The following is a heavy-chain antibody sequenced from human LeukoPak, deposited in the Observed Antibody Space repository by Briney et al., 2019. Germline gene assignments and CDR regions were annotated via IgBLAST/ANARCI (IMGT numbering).Heavy chain of an antibody. D-gene: IGHD5-18*01. CDR3: AREAAHTVMVIDYYYYYYMDV. CDR1: GGSISSYY. J-gene: IGHJ6*03. V-gene: IGHV4-59*01. CDR2: IYFSGST. Sequence: SETLSHTCTVSGGSISSYYWSWIRQPPGKGLEWIGDIYFSGSTNYNPSLKSRVTISIDTSKNQFSLKLSSVTAADTAVYYCAREAAHTVMVIDYYYYYYMDVWGKRTTVTVSS.